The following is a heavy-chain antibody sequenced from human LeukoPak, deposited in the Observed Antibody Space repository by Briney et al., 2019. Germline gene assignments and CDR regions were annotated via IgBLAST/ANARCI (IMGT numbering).Heavy chain of an antibody. CDR2: ISSGSSYI. J-gene: IGHJ4*02. V-gene: IGHV3-21*01. CDR3: ATTPAG. Sequence: GESLRLSCEASGFTFSSYTMNWVRQAPGKGLEWVSSISSGSSYIYYADSVKGRFTISRDNAKNSLYLQMNSLRAEDTAVYYCATTPAGWGQGTLVTVSS. CDR1: GFTFSSYT.